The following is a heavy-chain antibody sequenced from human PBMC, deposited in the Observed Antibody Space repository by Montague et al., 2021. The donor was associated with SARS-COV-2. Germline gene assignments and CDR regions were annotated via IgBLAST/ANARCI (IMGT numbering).Heavy chain of an antibody. CDR2: ISGSGGST. J-gene: IGHJ4*02. CDR1: GFTFSSYA. Sequence: SLRLSCAASGFTFSSYAMSWVRQAPGKGLEWASAISGSGGSTYYADSVEGRFTISRDNSKNTLYLQMNSLRAEDTAVYYCAKDQFVYDFWSGYGTIDYWGQGTLVTVSS. D-gene: IGHD3-3*01. CDR3: AKDQFVYDFWSGYGTIDY. V-gene: IGHV3-23*01.